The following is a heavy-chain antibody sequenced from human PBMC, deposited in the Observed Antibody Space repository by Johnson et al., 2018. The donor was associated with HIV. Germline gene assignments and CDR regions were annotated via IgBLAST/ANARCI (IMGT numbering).Heavy chain of an antibody. Sequence: MQLVESGGGLIQPGGSLRLSCVASGFTFSSYTLHWVRQAPGKGLAYVSAISSNGGSTYYANSVKGRLTIYRDDSKCMVYLQMNSLKPEDTAVYYCTTDEAPSYGDYGEAFDIWGQGTMVTVSS. D-gene: IGHD4-17*01. J-gene: IGHJ3*02. CDR3: TTDEAPSYGDYGEAFDI. CDR2: ISSNGGST. V-gene: IGHV3-64*01. CDR1: GFTFSSYT.